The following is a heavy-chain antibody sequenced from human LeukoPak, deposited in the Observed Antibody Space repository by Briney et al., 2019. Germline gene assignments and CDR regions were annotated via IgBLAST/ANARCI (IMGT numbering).Heavy chain of an antibody. CDR1: GFTFSSYSMN. CDR2: IYYSGTT. J-gene: IGHJ4*02. CDR3: ARHEEEDGYNAKTVDY. V-gene: IGHV4-59*04. Sequence: PGGSLRLSCAASGFTFSSYSMNWVRQAPGKGLEWIGSIYYSGTTYYNPSLKSRVTISVDASKSQFSLKLTSVTAADTAVYYCARHEEEDGYNAKTVDYWGQGTLVTVSP. D-gene: IGHD5-24*01.